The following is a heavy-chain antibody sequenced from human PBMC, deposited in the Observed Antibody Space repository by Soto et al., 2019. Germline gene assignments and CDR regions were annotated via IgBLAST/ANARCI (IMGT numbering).Heavy chain of an antibody. CDR2: ISSSSGTI. J-gene: IGHJ5*02. V-gene: IGHV3-48*02. D-gene: IGHD5-18*01. CDR1: GFTLSSYS. CDR3: ARDRGYSYGDNWFDP. Sequence: ESGGGLVQPGGSLRLSCAASGFTLSSYSMHWVRQAPGKGLEWVSYISSSSGTIYYVDSVEGRFTISRDNAKNSLYLQMNSLRDEDTAVYYCARDRGYSYGDNWFDPWGQGTLVTVSS.